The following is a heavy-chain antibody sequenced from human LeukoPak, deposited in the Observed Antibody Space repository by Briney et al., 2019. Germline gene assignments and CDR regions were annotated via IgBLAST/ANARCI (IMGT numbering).Heavy chain of an antibody. CDR2: IYHRGST. CDR1: GYSISSGYY. V-gene: IGHV4-38-2*01. Sequence: SETLSLTCAVSGYSISSGYYWGWIRQPPGKGLEWIGSIYHRGSTYYNPSLKSRVTISVDTSKNQFSLKLSSVTAADTAVYYCARHVEFCSSTSCYFFDYWGQGTLVTVSS. CDR3: ARHVEFCSSTSCYFFDY. J-gene: IGHJ4*02. D-gene: IGHD2-2*01.